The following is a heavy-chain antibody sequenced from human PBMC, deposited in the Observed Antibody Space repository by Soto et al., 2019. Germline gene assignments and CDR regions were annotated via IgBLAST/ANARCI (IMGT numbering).Heavy chain of an antibody. V-gene: IGHV4-30-4*01. CDR2: IYYSGST. Sequence: SETLSLTCTVSGGSISSGDYYWSWIRQPPGKGLECIGYIYYSGSTYYNTSLKSRVTISVDTSKNQFSLKLSSVTAADTAVYYCASRKSSPYFDYWGQGTLVTVSS. D-gene: IGHD3-10*01. J-gene: IGHJ4*02. CDR3: ASRKSSPYFDY. CDR1: GGSISSGDYY.